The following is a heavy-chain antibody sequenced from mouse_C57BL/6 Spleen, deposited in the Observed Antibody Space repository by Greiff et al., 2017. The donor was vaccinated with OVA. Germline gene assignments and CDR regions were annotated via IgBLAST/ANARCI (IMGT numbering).Heavy chain of an antibody. V-gene: IGHV1-55*01. D-gene: IGHD1-1*01. Sequence: QVQLQQPGAELVKPGASVKMSCKASGYTFTSYWITWVKQRPGQGLEWIGDIYPGSGSTNYNEKFKSKATLTVDTSSSPAYMQLSSLTSEDSAVYYCARPRYYGSSYRFDYWGQGTTLTVSS. CDR3: ARPRYYGSSYRFDY. CDR2: IYPGSGST. CDR1: GYTFTSYW. J-gene: IGHJ2*01.